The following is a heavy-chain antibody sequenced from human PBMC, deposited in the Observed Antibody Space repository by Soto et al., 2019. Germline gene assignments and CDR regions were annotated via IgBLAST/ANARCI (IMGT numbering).Heavy chain of an antibody. CDR1: GGSISSSSYY. V-gene: IGHV4-39*01. CDR2: IYYSGST. CDR3: ASPKIAFYNWFDP. D-gene: IGHD3-3*02. Sequence: ASETLSLTCTVSGGSISSSSYYWGWIRQPPGKGLEWIGSIYYSGSTYYNPSLKSRVTISVDTSKNQFSLKLSSVTAADTAVYYCASPKIAFYNWFDPWGHGTLVTVSS. J-gene: IGHJ5*02.